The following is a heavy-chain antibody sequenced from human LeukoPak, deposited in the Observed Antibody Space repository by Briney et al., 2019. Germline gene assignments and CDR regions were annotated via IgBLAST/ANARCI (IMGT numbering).Heavy chain of an antibody. V-gene: IGHV4-34*01. CDR1: GGSFSGYY. Sequence: SETLSLTCAVYGGSFSGYYWSWIRQPPGKGLEWIGEINHSGSTNYNPSLKSRVTISVDTSKNQFSLKLSSVTAADTAVYYCARGPARDRYYYDSSGPGNWGQGTLSPSPQ. J-gene: IGHJ4*02. CDR3: ARGPARDRYYYDSSGPGN. D-gene: IGHD3-22*01. CDR2: INHSGST.